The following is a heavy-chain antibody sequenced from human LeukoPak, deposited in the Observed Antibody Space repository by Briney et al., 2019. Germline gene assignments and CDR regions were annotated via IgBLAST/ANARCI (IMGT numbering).Heavy chain of an antibody. V-gene: IGHV1-18*01. CDR2: ISAYNGNT. D-gene: IGHD6-13*01. J-gene: IGHJ6*02. CDR1: GYTFTSYG. Sequence: ASVKVSCKASGYTFTSYGISWVRQAPGQGLEWMGWISAYNGNTNYAQKLQGRVTMTTDTSTSTVYMELSSLRSEDTAVYYCARARYSSSWYWHYYGMDVWGQGTTVTVSS. CDR3: ARARYSSSWYWHYYGMDV.